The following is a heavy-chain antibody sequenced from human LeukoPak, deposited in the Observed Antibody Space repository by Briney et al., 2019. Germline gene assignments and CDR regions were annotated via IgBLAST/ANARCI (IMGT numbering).Heavy chain of an antibody. J-gene: IGHJ4*02. D-gene: IGHD3-22*01. V-gene: IGHV4-34*01. Sequence: PSETLSLTCAVYGGSFSGYYWSWIRQPPGKGLEWIGEINHSGSTNYNPSLKSRVTISVDTSKNQFSLKLSSVTAADTAVYYCARHDYYDSSGSAGEFDYWGQGTLVTVSS. CDR3: ARHDYYDSSGSAGEFDY. CDR2: INHSGST. CDR1: GGSFSGYY.